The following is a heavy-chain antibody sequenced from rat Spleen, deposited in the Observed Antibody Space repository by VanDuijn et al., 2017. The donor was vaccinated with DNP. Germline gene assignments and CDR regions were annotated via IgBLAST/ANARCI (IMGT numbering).Heavy chain of an antibody. CDR2: INSAGTT. V-gene: IGHV3-3*01. J-gene: IGHJ4*01. CDR1: GYSITSSYR. Sequence: EVPLQESGPGLVKPSQSLSLTCSVTGYSITSSYRWNWIRKFPGNKLEWMGSINSAGTTNYNPSLKSRISITRDTSKNQLFLQVSSVTTEDTATYYCARWPGYNPPYAMDAWGQGTSVTVSS. D-gene: IGHD1-4*01. CDR3: ARWPGYNPPYAMDA.